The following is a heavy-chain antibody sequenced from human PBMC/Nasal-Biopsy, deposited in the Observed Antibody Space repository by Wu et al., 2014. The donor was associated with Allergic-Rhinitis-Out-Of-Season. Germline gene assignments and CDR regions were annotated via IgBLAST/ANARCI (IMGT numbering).Heavy chain of an antibody. CDR1: GFAFSSYA. Sequence: LRLSCAASGFAFSSYAMNWVRRAPGKGLDWVSAIGVHGVSTYYADSVKGRFTVSRDNSKNTLYLQMTSLRADDTAVYYCAKRSGYYGSGHMDVWGKGTTVTVSS. J-gene: IGHJ6*03. V-gene: IGHV3-23*01. D-gene: IGHD3-10*01. CDR2: IGVHGVST. CDR3: AKRSGYYGSGHMDV.